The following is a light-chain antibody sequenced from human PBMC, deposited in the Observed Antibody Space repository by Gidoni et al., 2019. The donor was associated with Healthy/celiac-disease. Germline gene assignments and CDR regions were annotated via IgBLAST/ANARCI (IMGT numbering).Light chain of an antibody. V-gene: IGLV2-11*01. CDR2: DVS. CDR3: CSYAGSYTWV. Sequence: QSALTQPRSVSGSPGQSVPISCTGTSSDVGGYNYVSWYQQHPGKAPKLMIYDVSKRPSGVPYRFSGSKSGNTASLTISGLQAEDDADYYCCSYAGSYTWVFGGVTKLTVL. CDR1: SSDVGGYNY. J-gene: IGLJ3*02.